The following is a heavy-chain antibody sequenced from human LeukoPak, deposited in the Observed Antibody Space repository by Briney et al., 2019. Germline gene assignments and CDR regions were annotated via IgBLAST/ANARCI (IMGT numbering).Heavy chain of an antibody. D-gene: IGHD1-26*01. CDR1: GFTFSSYS. Sequence: GGSLRLSCAASGFTFSSYSMNWVRQAPGKGLEWVSSISSSSAYIYYADSVKGRFTISRDNAKNSLYLQMNSLRAGDTAVYYCARDHGTADLYYFDYWGQGTLVTVSS. CDR3: ARDHGTADLYYFDY. J-gene: IGHJ4*02. CDR2: ISSSSAYI. V-gene: IGHV3-21*01.